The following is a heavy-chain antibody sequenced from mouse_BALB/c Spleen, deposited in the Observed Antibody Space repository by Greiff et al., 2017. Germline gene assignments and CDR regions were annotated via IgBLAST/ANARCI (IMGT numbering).Heavy chain of an antibody. V-gene: IGHV1-7*01. Sequence: VQLQQSGAELAKPGASVKMSCKASGYTFTSYWMHWVKQRPGQGLEWIGYINPSTGYTEYNQKFKDKATLTADKSSSTAYMQLSSLTSEDSAVYYWAAYFWFAYWGQGTLVTVSA. CDR3: AAYFWFAY. D-gene: IGHD2-10*01. CDR2: INPSTGYT. CDR1: GYTFTSYW. J-gene: IGHJ3*01.